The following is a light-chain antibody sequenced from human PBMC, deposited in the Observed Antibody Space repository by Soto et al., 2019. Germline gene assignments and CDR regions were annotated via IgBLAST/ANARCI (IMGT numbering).Light chain of an antibody. CDR3: QSYDSSLMKV. CDR1: SSNIGAGYD. CDR2: GNS. J-gene: IGLJ3*02. Sequence: QSVLTPPPSVSGAPGQRVTISCTGSSSNIGAGYDVHWYQQLPGTAPKLLIYGNSNRPSGVPDRFSGSKSGTSASLAITGLQAEDEADYYCQSYDSSLMKVFGGGTKLTVL. V-gene: IGLV1-40*01.